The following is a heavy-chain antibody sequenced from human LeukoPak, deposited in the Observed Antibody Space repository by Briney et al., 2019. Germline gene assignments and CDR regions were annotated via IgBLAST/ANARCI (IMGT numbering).Heavy chain of an antibody. CDR1: GGSLTGYY. CDR2: INYSGST. D-gene: IGHD4-23*01. CDR3: ARLGYGGFPRGWFDP. J-gene: IGHJ5*02. V-gene: IGHV4-34*01. Sequence: SETLSLTCAVYGGSLTGYYWTWIRQAPGKGLEWIGEINYSGSTNYNPSLKSRVTISVDTSKSQFSLKLSSVTAADTALYYCARLGYGGFPRGWFDPWGQGTLVTVSS.